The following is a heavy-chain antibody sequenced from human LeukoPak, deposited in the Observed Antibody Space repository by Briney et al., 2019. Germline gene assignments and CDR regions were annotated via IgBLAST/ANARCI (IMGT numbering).Heavy chain of an antibody. Sequence: ASVKVSCKASGYTFTSYDINWVRQATGKGLEWMGWMNPNSGNTGYAQKFQGRVTMTRNTSISTAYMELSSLRSEDTAVYYCARGSRVVVPAAIPDYWGQGTLVTVSS. J-gene: IGHJ4*02. CDR3: ARGSRVVVPAAIPDY. CDR2: MNPNSGNT. CDR1: GYTFTSYD. D-gene: IGHD2-2*02. V-gene: IGHV1-8*01.